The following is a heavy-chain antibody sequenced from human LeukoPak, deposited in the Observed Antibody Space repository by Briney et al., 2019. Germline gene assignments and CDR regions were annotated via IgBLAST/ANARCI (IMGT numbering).Heavy chain of an antibody. CDR2: IYHSGST. CDR1: GVSISSGGYS. J-gene: IGHJ4*02. V-gene: IGHV4-30-2*01. Sequence: SQTLSLTCAVSGVSISSGGYSWSWIRQPPGKGLEWIGYIYHSGSTYYNPSLKSRVTISVDRSKNQFSLKLSSVTAADTAVYYCAASLDTAMVYFDYWGQGTLVTVSS. CDR3: AASLDTAMVYFDY. D-gene: IGHD5-18*01.